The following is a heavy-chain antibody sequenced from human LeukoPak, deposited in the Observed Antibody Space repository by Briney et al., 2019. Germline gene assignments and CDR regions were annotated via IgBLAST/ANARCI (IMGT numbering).Heavy chain of an antibody. Sequence: GGSLRLSCAASGFTFSSYSMNWVRQAPGKGLEWVSSISSSSSYIYYADSVKGRFTISRDNAKNSLYLQMNSLRAEDTAVYYCAKISMVRGVMWLDYWGQGTLVTVSS. CDR1: GFTFSSYS. D-gene: IGHD3-10*01. J-gene: IGHJ4*02. V-gene: IGHV3-21*01. CDR2: ISSSSSYI. CDR3: AKISMVRGVMWLDY.